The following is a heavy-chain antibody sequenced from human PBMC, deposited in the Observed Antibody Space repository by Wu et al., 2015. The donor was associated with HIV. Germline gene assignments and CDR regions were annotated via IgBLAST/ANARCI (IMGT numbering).Heavy chain of an antibody. CDR2: INPNSGGT. D-gene: IGHD6-19*01. Sequence: VKNGLGASSWKVLLAKASRITPSPATICTGCDRPLDKALSDGWINPNSGGTNYGQKFQGRVTLTRDTSISTAYMELSRLRSDDTAVYYCARDHRQWLDHPDYWGQGTLVTVSS. CDR3: ARDHRQWLDHPDY. V-gene: IGHV1-2*02. J-gene: IGHJ4*02. CDR1: RITPSPAT.